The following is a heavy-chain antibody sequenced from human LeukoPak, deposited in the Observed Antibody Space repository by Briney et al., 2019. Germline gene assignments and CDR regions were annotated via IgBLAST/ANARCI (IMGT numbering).Heavy chain of an antibody. CDR2: IIPILGTA. CDR1: GGTFSSYA. D-gene: IGHD5-18*01. Sequence: GASVKVSCKASGGTFSSYAISWVRQAPGQGLEWMGGIIPILGTANYAQKFQGRVTITTDESTSTAYMELSSLRSEDTAVYYCARTWADSYGEYFDYWGQGTLVTVSS. J-gene: IGHJ4*02. CDR3: ARTWADSYGEYFDY. V-gene: IGHV1-69*05.